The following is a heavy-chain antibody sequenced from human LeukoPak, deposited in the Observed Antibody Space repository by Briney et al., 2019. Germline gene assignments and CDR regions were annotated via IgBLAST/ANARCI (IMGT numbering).Heavy chain of an antibody. D-gene: IGHD1-26*01. J-gene: IGHJ5*02. V-gene: IGHV1-46*01. CDR3: ARGGVGATTYVWFDP. CDR1: GYTFTNYY. CDR2: INPSGGSA. Sequence: ASVKVSCKASGYTFTNYYIHWVRQAPGQGLECMGIINPSGGSASYAQKFQGRVTMTRDMSTSTVYMELSSLRSEDTAVYYCARGGVGATTYVWFDPWGQGTLVTVSS.